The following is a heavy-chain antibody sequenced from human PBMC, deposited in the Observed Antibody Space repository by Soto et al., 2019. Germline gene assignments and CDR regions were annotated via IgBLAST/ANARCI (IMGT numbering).Heavy chain of an antibody. D-gene: IGHD2-2*01. J-gene: IGHJ6*02. CDR3: AKDPSHYYYCTDV. V-gene: IGHV1-2*02. CDR1: GYTFTGYY. Sequence: QVQLVQSGAEVKKPGASVKVSCKASGYTFTGYYMNWVRQAPGQGLEWMGWINPNSGGTDYAQKFKGKVTQARDWSISKAHMKLSRLRSDDKALYYCAKDPSHYYYCTDVWGQGTKVTASS. CDR2: INPNSGGT.